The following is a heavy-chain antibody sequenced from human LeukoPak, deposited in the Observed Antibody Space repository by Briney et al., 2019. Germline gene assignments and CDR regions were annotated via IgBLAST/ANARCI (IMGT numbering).Heavy chain of an antibody. Sequence: PGGSLRLSCAASGFTFSSYWMSWVRQAPGKGLEWVANIKQDGSEKYYVDSVKGRFTISRDNAKNSLYLQMNSLRAEDTAVYYCARVLRRIAAALDVWGKGTTVTVSS. CDR1: GFTFSSYW. D-gene: IGHD6-13*01. V-gene: IGHV3-7*01. J-gene: IGHJ6*04. CDR3: ARVLRRIAAALDV. CDR2: IKQDGSEK.